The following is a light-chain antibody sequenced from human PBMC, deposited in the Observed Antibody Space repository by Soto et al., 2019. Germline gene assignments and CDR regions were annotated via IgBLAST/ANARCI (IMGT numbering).Light chain of an antibody. Sequence: DIVMTQSPDSLAVSLGERATINCKSSQSVLYSSNNKNYLAWYQRKPGQPPKLLIYWASTRESGVPDRFSGSGSGTDFTLTISSLQAEDVAVYYCQQYYSTLLYTFGQGTKLEIK. CDR3: QQYYSTLLYT. CDR2: WAS. V-gene: IGKV4-1*01. CDR1: QSVLYSSNNKNY. J-gene: IGKJ2*01.